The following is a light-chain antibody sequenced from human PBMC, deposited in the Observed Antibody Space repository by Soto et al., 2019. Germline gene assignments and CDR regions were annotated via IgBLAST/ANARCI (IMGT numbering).Light chain of an antibody. CDR3: QQYGSSPTT. J-gene: IGKJ1*01. CDR1: QSISSN. Sequence: EIVMTQSPATLSVSPGARAPLSCRARQSISSNLAWYQQKPGQAPRLLMFRTSSRATGFPARFSGSGSGTEFNLTISRLEPEDFAVYYCQQYGSSPTTFGQGTKVDIK. CDR2: RTS. V-gene: IGKV3-15*01.